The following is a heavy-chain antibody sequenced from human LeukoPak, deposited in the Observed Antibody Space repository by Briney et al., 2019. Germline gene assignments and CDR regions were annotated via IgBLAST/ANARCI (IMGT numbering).Heavy chain of an antibody. CDR3: ATTRSNDFWSGYPDY. D-gene: IGHD3-3*01. CDR1: GGSISSSSYY. J-gene: IGHJ4*02. CDR2: IYYSGST. Sequence: PSETLSLTCTVSGGSISSSSYYWGWLRQPPGTGLEWIGSIYYSGSTYYNPSLKSRVTISVDTSKNQFSLKLSSVTAADTAVYYCATTRSNDFWSGYPDYWGQGTLVTVSS. V-gene: IGHV4-39*01.